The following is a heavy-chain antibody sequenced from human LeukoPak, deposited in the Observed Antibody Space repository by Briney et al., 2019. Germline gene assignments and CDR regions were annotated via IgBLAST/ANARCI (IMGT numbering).Heavy chain of an antibody. CDR3: TPYNY. J-gene: IGHJ4*02. V-gene: IGHV1-3*03. D-gene: IGHD2-21*01. CDR1: GYTFTTYS. Sequence: ASVKVSCKASGYTFTTYSMNWVRQAPGQSLEWMGCINPGNGDTKYSQDLQGRVTITRDTSATTAYVELSSLRSDDMAVYYCTPYNYWGQGTLVTVSS. CDR2: INPGNGDT.